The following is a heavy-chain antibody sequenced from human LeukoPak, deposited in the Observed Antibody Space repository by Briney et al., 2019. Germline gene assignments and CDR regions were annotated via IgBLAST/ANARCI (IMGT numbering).Heavy chain of an antibody. D-gene: IGHD5-24*01. J-gene: IGHJ4*02. V-gene: IGHV1-69*05. CDR2: IIPIFGTA. CDR1: GGTFSSYA. Sequence: GASVKVSCKASGGTFSSYAISWVRQAPGQGLEWMGRIIPIFGTANYAQKFQGRVTITTDESTSTAYMELSSLRSEDAAVYYCARDLGDGYNDVDYWGQGTLVTVSS. CDR3: ARDLGDGYNDVDY.